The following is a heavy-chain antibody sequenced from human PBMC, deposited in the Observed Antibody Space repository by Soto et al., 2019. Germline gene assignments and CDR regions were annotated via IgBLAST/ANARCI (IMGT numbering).Heavy chain of an antibody. CDR2: ISGSGGST. CDR1: GFTFSGYA. J-gene: IGHJ6*02. D-gene: IGHD1-26*01. CDR3: AKMGLPTELGRGHFPLYSGMDV. V-gene: IGHV3-23*01. Sequence: GGSLRLSCAASGFTFSGYAMSWIRQAPGKGLEWVSAISGSGGSTYYADSVKGRFTISRENSKNTLYLQMNSLRAEDTAVYYCAKMGLPTELGRGHFPLYSGMDVWGQGTTVTVPS.